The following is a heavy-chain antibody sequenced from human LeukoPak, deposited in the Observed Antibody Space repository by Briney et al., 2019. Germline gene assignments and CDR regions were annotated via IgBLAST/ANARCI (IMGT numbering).Heavy chain of an antibody. D-gene: IGHD6-13*01. Sequence: GASVKVSCKASGYTFTSYDINWVRQATGQGLEWMGRIIPILGIANYAQKFQGRVTITADKSTSTAYMELSSLRSEDTAVYYCARDSGRIAAAGMRQGFDYWGQGTLVTVSS. CDR2: IIPILGIA. CDR3: ARDSGRIAAAGMRQGFDY. V-gene: IGHV1-69*04. CDR1: GYTFTSYD. J-gene: IGHJ4*02.